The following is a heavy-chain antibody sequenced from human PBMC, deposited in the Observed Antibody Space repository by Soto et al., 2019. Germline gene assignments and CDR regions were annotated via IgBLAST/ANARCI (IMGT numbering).Heavy chain of an antibody. V-gene: IGHV4-31*03. CDR3: ARDTMREGAFDP. CDR1: GGSISSGGYY. CDR2: IYYSGST. D-gene: IGHD1-1*01. Sequence: SETLSLTCTVSGGSISSGGYYWSWIRQHPGKGLEWIGYIYYSGSTYYNPSLKSRVTISVDTSKNQFSLKLSSVTAADTAVYYCARDTMREGAFDPWGQGTLVTVPQ. J-gene: IGHJ5*02.